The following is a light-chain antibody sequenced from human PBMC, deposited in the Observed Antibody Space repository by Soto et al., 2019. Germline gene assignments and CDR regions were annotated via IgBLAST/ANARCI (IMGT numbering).Light chain of an antibody. CDR1: QSISSW. Sequence: DIQMTQSPSTLSASVGARVTITCRARQSISSWLAWYQQKPGKAPKLLIYKASSLGSGVPSRFSGSGSGTEFTLTISRLQPDDFATYYCQQYNSYSTFGEGTKLEIK. J-gene: IGKJ2*01. CDR3: QQYNSYST. CDR2: KAS. V-gene: IGKV1-5*03.